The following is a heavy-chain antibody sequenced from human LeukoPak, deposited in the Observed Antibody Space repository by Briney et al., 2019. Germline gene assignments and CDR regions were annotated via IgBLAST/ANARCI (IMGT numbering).Heavy chain of an antibody. V-gene: IGHV3-13*01. CDR2: IGIRGDT. D-gene: IGHD6-19*01. CDR1: GFTFIDYD. J-gene: IGHJ4*02. CDR3: ARGGIQVSGIDEFDY. Sequence: GGSLRLSCAASGFTFIDYDMHWVRQATGKGLEWVSAIGIRGDTHYSGSVKGRFTISRENAESSLYLQMNSLRAEDTAVYYCARGGIQVSGIDEFDYWGQGTPVTVSS.